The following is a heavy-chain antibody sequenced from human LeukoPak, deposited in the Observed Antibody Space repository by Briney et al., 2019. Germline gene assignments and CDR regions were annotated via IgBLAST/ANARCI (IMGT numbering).Heavy chain of an antibody. D-gene: IGHD2-2*01. CDR1: GGTFSSYA. J-gene: IGHJ3*02. Sequence: KVSCKASGGTFSSYAISWVRQAPGQGLEWMGGIIPIFGTANYAQKFQGRVTITADESTSTAYMELSSLRSEDTAVYYCARGYCSSTSCSIARGAFDIWGQGTMVTVSS. CDR3: ARGYCSSTSCSIARGAFDI. CDR2: IIPIFGTA. V-gene: IGHV1-69*01.